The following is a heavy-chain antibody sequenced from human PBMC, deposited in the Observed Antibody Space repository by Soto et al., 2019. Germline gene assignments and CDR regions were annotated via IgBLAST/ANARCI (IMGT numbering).Heavy chain of an antibody. D-gene: IGHD6-6*01. CDR1: GGTFSSYA. V-gene: IGHV1-69*13. Sequence: SVKVSCKASGGTFSSYAISWVRQAPGQGLEWMGGIIPIFGTANYAQKFQGRVTITADESTSTAYMELSSLRSEDTAVYYCAVEYSSSSAYYYYGMDVWGQGTTVTVPS. J-gene: IGHJ6*02. CDR2: IIPIFGTA. CDR3: AVEYSSSSAYYYYGMDV.